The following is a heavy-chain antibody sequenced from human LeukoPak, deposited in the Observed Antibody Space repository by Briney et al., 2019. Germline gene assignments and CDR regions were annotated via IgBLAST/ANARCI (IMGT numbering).Heavy chain of an antibody. CDR1: GFTFSSYS. CDR2: ISSSSSYI. Sequence: PGGSLRLACAASGFTFSSYSMNWVRQAPGKGLEWVSSISSSSSYIYYADSVKGRFTISRDNAKNSLYLQMNSLRAEDTAVYYCARDGGEYSSSPGDYWGQGTLVTVPS. V-gene: IGHV3-21*01. J-gene: IGHJ4*02. CDR3: ARDGGEYSSSPGDY. D-gene: IGHD6-6*01.